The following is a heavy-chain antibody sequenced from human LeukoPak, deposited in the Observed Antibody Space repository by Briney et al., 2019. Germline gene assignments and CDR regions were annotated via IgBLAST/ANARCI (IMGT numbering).Heavy chain of an antibody. Sequence: SETPSLTCAVYGGSFSGYYWSWIRQPPGKGLEWIGEINHSGSTNYNPSLKSRVTISVDTSKNQFSLKLSSVTAADTAVYYCARRYYGSGSFVHDYWGQGTLVTVSS. V-gene: IGHV4-34*01. CDR1: GGSFSGYY. D-gene: IGHD3-10*01. CDR2: INHSGST. J-gene: IGHJ4*02. CDR3: ARRYYGSGSFVHDY.